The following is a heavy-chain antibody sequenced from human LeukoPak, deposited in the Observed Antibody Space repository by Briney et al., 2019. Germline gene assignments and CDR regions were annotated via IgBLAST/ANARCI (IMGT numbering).Heavy chain of an antibody. CDR1: GYTFTSYG. J-gene: IGHJ6*03. Sequence: ASVKVSCKASGYTFTSYGISWVRQAPGQGLEWMGWISAYNGNTNYAQKLQGRVTMTTDTSTSTAYMELRSLRSDDTAVYYCARGGYSYGQYPQDNYYYYYYMDVWGKGTTVTVSS. V-gene: IGHV1-18*01. D-gene: IGHD5-18*01. CDR2: ISAYNGNT. CDR3: ARGGYSYGQYPQDNYYYYYYMDV.